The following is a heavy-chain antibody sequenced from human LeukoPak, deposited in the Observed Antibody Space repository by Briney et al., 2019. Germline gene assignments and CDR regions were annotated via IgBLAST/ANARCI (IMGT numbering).Heavy chain of an antibody. D-gene: IGHD5-18*01. CDR1: GFTFSSYA. V-gene: IGHV3-23*01. CDR2: ISGSGGST. J-gene: IGHJ4*02. Sequence: PGGSLRLSCAASGFTFSSYAMSWVRQAPGKGLEWVSAISGSGGSTHYADSVKGRFTISRDNSKNTLYLQMNSLRAEDTAVYYCAKYRGYSYGYLDYWGQGTLVTVSS. CDR3: AKYRGYSYGYLDY.